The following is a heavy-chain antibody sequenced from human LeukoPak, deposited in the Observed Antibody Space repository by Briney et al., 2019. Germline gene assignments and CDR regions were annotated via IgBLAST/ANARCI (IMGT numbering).Heavy chain of an antibody. CDR3: ARDYSSGWYSVDC. D-gene: IGHD6-19*01. CDR1: NYTFTAYG. CDR2: IRSDNGKT. Sequence: ASVMVSCKTFNYTFTAYGINWVRQAPGQGLEWMGWIRSDNGKTNYAQKLQGRVTLTTDTTTSTAYMELRSLRSDDTAIYYCARDYSSGWYSVDCWGQGTLITVSS. J-gene: IGHJ4*02. V-gene: IGHV1-18*01.